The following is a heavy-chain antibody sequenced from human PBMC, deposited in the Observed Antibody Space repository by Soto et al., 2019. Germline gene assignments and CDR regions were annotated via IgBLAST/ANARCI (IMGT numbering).Heavy chain of an antibody. J-gene: IGHJ4*02. V-gene: IGHV4-31*03. CDR3: ARGTPLDSSGYYYLSFSFDY. CDR1: GGSISSGGYY. Sequence: SETLSLTCTVSGGSISSGGYYWSWIRQHPGKGLEWIGYIYYSGSTYYNPSLKSRVTISVDRSKNQFSLKLSSVTAADTAVYYCARGTPLDSSGYYYLSFSFDYWGQETLVTVSS. CDR2: IYYSGST. D-gene: IGHD3-22*01.